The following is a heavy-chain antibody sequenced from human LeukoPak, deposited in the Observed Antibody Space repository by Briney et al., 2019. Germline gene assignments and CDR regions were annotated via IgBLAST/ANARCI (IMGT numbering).Heavy chain of an antibody. J-gene: IGHJ4*02. D-gene: IGHD3-9*01. CDR2: VYYSGSS. CDR3: ARDGTLYDILAGSRWGHFDF. CDR1: GGSIRSYY. Sequence: SETLSLTCTVSGGSIRSYYWSWIRQPPGKGLEWIGYVYYSGSSNYNPSLKSRVTILVDTSKNQFSLKLSSVTAADTAVYYCARDGTLYDILAGSRWGHFDFWGQGTLVTVSS. V-gene: IGHV4-59*01.